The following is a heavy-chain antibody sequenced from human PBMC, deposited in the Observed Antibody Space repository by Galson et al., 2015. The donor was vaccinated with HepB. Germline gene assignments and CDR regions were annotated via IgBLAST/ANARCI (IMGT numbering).Heavy chain of an antibody. D-gene: IGHD6-19*01. J-gene: IGHJ4*02. Sequence: SLRLSCAASGFTFSSYAMSWVRQAPGKGLEWVSAISGSGGSSYYADSVKGRFTISKNKSKNTLYLKMNSLRAEDTAVYYCAKEGGEQCLAQMGEFDYWGQGTLVTVSS. CDR3: AKEGGEQCLAQMGEFDY. CDR2: ISGSGGSS. CDR1: GFTFSSYA. V-gene: IGHV3-23*01.